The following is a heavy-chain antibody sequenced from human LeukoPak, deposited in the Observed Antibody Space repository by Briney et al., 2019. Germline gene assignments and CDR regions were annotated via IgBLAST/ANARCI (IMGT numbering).Heavy chain of an antibody. CDR2: IWYDGSNK. CDR1: GFTFSTYG. CDR3: ARVVVGYSSSWYQIYYYYYMDV. D-gene: IGHD6-13*01. V-gene: IGHV3-33*01. J-gene: IGHJ6*03. Sequence: PGGSLRLSCAATGFTFSTYGMHWVRQAPGKGLEWVAVIWYDGSNKYYADSVKGRFTISRDNSKNTLYLQMNSLRAEDTAVYYCARVVVGYSSSWYQIYYYYYMDVWGKGTTVTVSS.